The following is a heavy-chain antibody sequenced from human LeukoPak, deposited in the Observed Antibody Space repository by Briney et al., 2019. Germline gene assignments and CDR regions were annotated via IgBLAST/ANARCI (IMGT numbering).Heavy chain of an antibody. CDR1: GFTFSSYW. Sequence: GGSLRLSCAASGFTFSSYWMSWVRQAPGKGLEWVSYISSSGITIYYADSVKGRFTISRDNAKNSLYLQMNSLRAEDTAVYYCAREMGGYPFDYWGQGTLVTVSS. V-gene: IGHV3-48*04. CDR2: ISSSGITI. D-gene: IGHD5-12*01. CDR3: AREMGGYPFDY. J-gene: IGHJ4*02.